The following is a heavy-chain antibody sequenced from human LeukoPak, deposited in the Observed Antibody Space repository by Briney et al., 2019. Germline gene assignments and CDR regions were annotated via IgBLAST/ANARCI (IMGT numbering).Heavy chain of an antibody. V-gene: IGHV3-30*02. CDR3: AREPTIVPYYFDY. J-gene: IGHJ4*02. CDR2: IRYDGSNK. D-gene: IGHD2-15*01. CDR1: GFTFSSYS. Sequence: HPGGSLRLSCAASGFTFSSYSMNWVRQVPGKGLEWVASIRYDGSNKYYADSVKGRFTISRDNSKNTLHLQMNSLRAEDMAVYYCAREPTIVPYYFDYWGQGTLVTVSS.